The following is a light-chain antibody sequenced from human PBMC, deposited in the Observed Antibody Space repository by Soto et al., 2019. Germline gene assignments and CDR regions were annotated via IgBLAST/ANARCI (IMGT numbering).Light chain of an antibody. CDR3: SSYTSTRTLV. J-gene: IGLJ1*01. V-gene: IGLV2-14*01. CDR2: EVS. CDR1: SSDVGGYNY. Sequence: QSALTQPASGSGSPGQSITISCTGTSSDVGGYNYVSWYQHHPGKAPKLMIYEVSHRPSGVSYRFSGSKSGNTASLTISGVQGEDEADYYCSSYTSTRTLVFGTGTKVTVL.